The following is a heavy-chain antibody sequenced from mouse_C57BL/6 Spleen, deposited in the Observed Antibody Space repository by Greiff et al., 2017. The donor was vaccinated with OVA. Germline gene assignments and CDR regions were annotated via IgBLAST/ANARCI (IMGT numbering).Heavy chain of an antibody. J-gene: IGHJ4*01. CDR3: AREGSLITTVGPMDY. Sequence: VQLQQSGPELVKPGASVKISCKASGYSFTDYNMNWVKQSNGKSLEWIGVINPNYGTTSYNQKFKGKATLTVDQSSSTAYMQLNSLTSEYSAVYYCAREGSLITTVGPMDYWGQGTSVTVSS. CDR1: GYSFTDYN. D-gene: IGHD1-1*01. V-gene: IGHV1-39*01. CDR2: INPNYGTT.